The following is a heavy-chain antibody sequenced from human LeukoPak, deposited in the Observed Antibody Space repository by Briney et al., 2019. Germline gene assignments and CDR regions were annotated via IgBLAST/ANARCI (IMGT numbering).Heavy chain of an antibody. V-gene: IGHV3-30*01. CDR2: ISYDGSNK. CDR3: ARDRYSYGYNWFDP. J-gene: IGHJ5*02. CDR1: GFTFSSYA. Sequence: GRSLRLSCAASGFTFSSYAMHWVSQAPGKGLEWVAVISYDGSNKYYADSVKGRFTISRDNSKNTLYLQMNSLRAGDTAVYYCARDRYSYGYNWFDPWGQGTLVTVSS. D-gene: IGHD5-18*01.